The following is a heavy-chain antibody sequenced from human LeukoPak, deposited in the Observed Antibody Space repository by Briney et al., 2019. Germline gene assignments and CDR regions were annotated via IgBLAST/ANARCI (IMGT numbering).Heavy chain of an antibody. Sequence: PSETLSLTCAVYGGSFSGYYWSWIRQPPGKGLEWFGEINHSGITNYNPSLKSRVTISVDTSKHQFSLKLSSVTAADTAVYYWARGDYGDYGSWGQGTLVTVSS. CDR2: INHSGIT. CDR1: GGSFSGYY. CDR3: ARGDYGDYGS. D-gene: IGHD4-17*01. V-gene: IGHV4-34*01. J-gene: IGHJ5*02.